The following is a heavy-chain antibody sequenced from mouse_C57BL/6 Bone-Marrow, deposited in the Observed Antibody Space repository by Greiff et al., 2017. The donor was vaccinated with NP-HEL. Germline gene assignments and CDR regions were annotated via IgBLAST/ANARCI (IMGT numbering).Heavy chain of an antibody. V-gene: IGHV1-80*01. CDR3: ARRGLHYSNYLL. D-gene: IGHD2-5*01. Sequence: QVQLKESGAELVKPGASVKISCKASGYAFSSYWMNWVKQRPGKGLEWIGQIYPGDGDTNYNGKFKGKATLTADKSSSTAYMQLSSLTSEDSAVYFCARRGLHYSNYLLWGQGTLVTVSA. CDR2: IYPGDGDT. J-gene: IGHJ3*01. CDR1: GYAFSSYW.